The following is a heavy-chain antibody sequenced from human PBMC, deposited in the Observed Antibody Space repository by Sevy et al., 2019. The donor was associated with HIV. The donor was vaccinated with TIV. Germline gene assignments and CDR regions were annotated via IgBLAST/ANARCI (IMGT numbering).Heavy chain of an antibody. CDR1: GGSISSYY. CDR3: AGGTVRYGDYTPGYYYGMDV. V-gene: IGHV4-4*07. Sequence: SETLSLTCTVSGGSISSYYWSWIRQPAGKGLEWIGRIYTSGSTNYNPSLKSRVTMSVDTSKNQFSLKLGSVTAADTAVYYCAGGTVRYGDYTPGYYYGMDVWGQGTTVTVSS. D-gene: IGHD4-17*01. J-gene: IGHJ6*02. CDR2: IYTSGST.